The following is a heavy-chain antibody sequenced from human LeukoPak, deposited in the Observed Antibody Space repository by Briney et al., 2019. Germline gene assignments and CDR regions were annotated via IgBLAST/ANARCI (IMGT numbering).Heavy chain of an antibody. CDR3: ARVGSGWYDVTFDY. J-gene: IGHJ4*02. CDR1: GGSISSYY. D-gene: IGHD6-19*01. Sequence: SETLFLTCTVPGGSISSYYWSWIRQPPGKGLERIGHIYYSGSTNYNPSLKSRVTISVDTSKNQFSLKLSSVTAADTAVYYCARVGSGWYDVTFDYWGQGTLVTVSS. CDR2: IYYSGST. V-gene: IGHV4-59*01.